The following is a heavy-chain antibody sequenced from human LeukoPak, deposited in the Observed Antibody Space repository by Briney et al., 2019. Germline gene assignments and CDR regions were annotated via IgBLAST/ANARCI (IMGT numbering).Heavy chain of an antibody. CDR1: GFTFSSYS. J-gene: IGHJ6*02. CDR2: ISSSSSYI. CDR3: ARDPTPRGYSTYGMDV. V-gene: IGHV3-21*01. Sequence: KPGGSLRLSCAASGFTFSSYSMNWVRQAPGKGLEWVSFISSSSSYIYYADSVKGRFTISRDNAKNSLYLQMNSLRAEDTAVYYCARDPTPRGYSTYGMDVWGQGTTVTVSS. D-gene: IGHD5-18*01.